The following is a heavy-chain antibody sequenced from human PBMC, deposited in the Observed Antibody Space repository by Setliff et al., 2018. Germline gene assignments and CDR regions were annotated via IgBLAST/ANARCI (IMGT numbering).Heavy chain of an antibody. Sequence: SETLSLTCIVSGDSISGYFWSWIRQAPGKGLEWIGYIQKRGSTTTKYNPSLGSRISMSIDTSKNQFSLQLSSVSDGDTAVYYCARRIVGAVDGFDIWGQGTMVTVSS. CDR1: GDSISGYF. D-gene: IGHD1-26*01. CDR3: ARRIVGAVDGFDI. J-gene: IGHJ3*02. CDR2: IQKRGSTTT. V-gene: IGHV4-59*01.